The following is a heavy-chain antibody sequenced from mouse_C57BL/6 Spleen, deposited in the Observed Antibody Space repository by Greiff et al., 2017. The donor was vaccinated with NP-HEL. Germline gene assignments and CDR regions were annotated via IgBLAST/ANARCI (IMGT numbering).Heavy chain of an antibody. J-gene: IGHJ2*01. CDR2: ISYSGST. D-gene: IGHD1-1*01. V-gene: IGHV3-8*01. Sequence: EVKLMESGPGLAKPSQTLSLTCSVTGYSITSDYWNWIRKFPGNKLEYMGYISYSGSTYYNPSPKSRISITRDTSKNQYYLQLNSVTTEDTATYYCARYAHGRSYWFDYWGQGTTLTVSS. CDR1: GYSITSDY. CDR3: ARYAHGRSYWFDY.